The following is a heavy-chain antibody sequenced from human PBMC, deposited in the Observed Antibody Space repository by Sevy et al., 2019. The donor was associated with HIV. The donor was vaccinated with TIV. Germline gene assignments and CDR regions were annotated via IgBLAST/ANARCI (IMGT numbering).Heavy chain of an antibody. V-gene: IGHV3-30*04. Sequence: GGSLRLSCAASGFTFSDFRMHWVRQAPGKGLEWVAVISYDARNTKYNPDSVKGRFTISRDNSKNTLYLHMNTLRAEDTAVYYCARSYSSSWYILYYFEYWGQGTPVTVSS. D-gene: IGHD6-13*01. CDR2: ISYDARNTK. CDR1: GFTFSDFR. CDR3: ARSYSSSWYILYYFEY. J-gene: IGHJ4*02.